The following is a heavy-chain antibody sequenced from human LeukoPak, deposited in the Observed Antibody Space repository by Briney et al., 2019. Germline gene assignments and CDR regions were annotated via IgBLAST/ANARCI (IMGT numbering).Heavy chain of an antibody. V-gene: IGHV1-46*01. CDR2: ISPSGAST. CDR1: GYTFTSYY. CDR3: AGGWEPYDYWFDP. J-gene: IGHJ5*02. D-gene: IGHD5-12*01. Sequence: ASVKVSCKASGYTFTSYYMHGVRQAPGQGLEWMGIISPSGASTTYAQKFQGRITMTRDMSTSTVYMELSSLKSEDTAIYYCAGGWEPYDYWFDPWGQGTLVTVSS.